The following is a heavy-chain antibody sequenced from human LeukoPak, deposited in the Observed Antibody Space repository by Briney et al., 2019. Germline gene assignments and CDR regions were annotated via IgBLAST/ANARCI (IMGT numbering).Heavy chain of an antibody. D-gene: IGHD6-6*01. V-gene: IGHV3-23*01. J-gene: IGHJ4*02. CDR3: ARDYSSWFDY. Sequence: GGSLRLSCAASGFTFSSYAMSWVRQAPGKGLEWVSVISGSGGSTYYADSVKGRFTISRDNAKNTLYLQLNSLRPEDTAVYYCARDYSSWFDYWGQGTLVTVSS. CDR1: GFTFSSYA. CDR2: ISGSGGST.